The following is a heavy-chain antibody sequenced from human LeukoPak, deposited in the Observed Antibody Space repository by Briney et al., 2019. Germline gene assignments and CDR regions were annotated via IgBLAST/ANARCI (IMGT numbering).Heavy chain of an antibody. V-gene: IGHV3-11*01. CDR2: ISTSGSTT. CDR1: GFTLRDNF. D-gene: IGHD6-25*01. J-gene: IGHJ5*02. Sequence: GGSLRLSCAASGFTLRDNFMSWIRQAPGQGLEWVSYISTSGSTTFYADSVRGRFTISRDNAKNSVFLEMTSLRADDTAGYFCVREGLTGYFDAWGQGTLVTVSS. CDR3: VREGLTGYFDA.